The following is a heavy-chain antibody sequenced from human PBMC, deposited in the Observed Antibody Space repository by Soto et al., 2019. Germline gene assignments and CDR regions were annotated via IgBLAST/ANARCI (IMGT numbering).Heavy chain of an antibody. CDR3: VKAARITMIVVVEDAFDI. CDR1: GFTCSSYG. CDR2: ISSNGGST. Sequence: PGGSLRLSCSASGFTCSSYGMHWVRQSPGKGLEYVSAISSNGGSTYYADSVKGRFTISRDNSKNTLYLQMSSLRAEDTAVYYCVKAARITMIVVVEDAFDIWGQGTMVTVSS. D-gene: IGHD3-22*01. V-gene: IGHV3-64D*06. J-gene: IGHJ3*02.